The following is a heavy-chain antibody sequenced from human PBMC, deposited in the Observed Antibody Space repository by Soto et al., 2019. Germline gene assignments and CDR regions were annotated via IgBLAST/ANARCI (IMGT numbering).Heavy chain of an antibody. J-gene: IGHJ5*02. CDR1: GYTFTSYD. Sequence: ASVKVSCKASGYTFTSYDIHWVRQAPGQGLEWMAIVNPTGGSTNYAQKFQGRVTVTFDTSTSTVFMELNSLRYEDTAVYYCARHLAAGDSWGQGTLVTVSS. D-gene: IGHD6-25*01. V-gene: IGHV1-46*03. CDR2: VNPTGGST. CDR3: ARHLAAGDS.